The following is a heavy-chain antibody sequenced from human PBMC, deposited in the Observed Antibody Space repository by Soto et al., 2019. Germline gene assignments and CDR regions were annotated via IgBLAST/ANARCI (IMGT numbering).Heavy chain of an antibody. CDR3: ARHGWGIAAAY. V-gene: IGHV4-59*08. CDR1: GGSISSYY. J-gene: IGHJ4*02. D-gene: IGHD6-13*01. Sequence: PSETLSLTCTVSGGSISSYYWSWIRQPPGKGLEWIGYIYYSGSTNYNPSLKSRVTISVDTSKNQFSLKLSSVTAADTAVYYCARHGWGIAAAYWGQGTLVTVSS. CDR2: IYYSGST.